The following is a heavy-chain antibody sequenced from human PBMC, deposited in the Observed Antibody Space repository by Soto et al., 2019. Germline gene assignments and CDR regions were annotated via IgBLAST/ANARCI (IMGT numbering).Heavy chain of an antibody. CDR2: ISDTSDYT. D-gene: IGHD2-2*01. CDR3: ARDQAGTSDYYYYAVDV. CDR1: GVTFSNYY. Sequence: XGSLRLSCSASGVTFSNYYMSWIRQAPGKGLECISYISDTSDYTNYADSVKGRFTISRDNAKKSLYLQMNSLRVEDTAVYYCARDQAGTSDYYYYAVDVWGQGTTVTVSS. V-gene: IGHV3-11*06. J-gene: IGHJ6*02.